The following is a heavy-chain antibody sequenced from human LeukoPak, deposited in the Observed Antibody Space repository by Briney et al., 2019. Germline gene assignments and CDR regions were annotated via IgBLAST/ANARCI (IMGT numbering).Heavy chain of an antibody. CDR1: GGSISSSSYY. Sequence: SETLSLTCTVSGGSISSSSYYWGWIRQPPGKGLEWIGSIYYSGSTYYNPSLKSRVTISVDTSKNQFSLKLRSVTAADTAVYYCARGSYYGSGSHFDYWGQGTLVTVSS. CDR3: ARGSYYGSGSHFDY. CDR2: IYYSGST. J-gene: IGHJ4*02. V-gene: IGHV4-39*07. D-gene: IGHD3-10*01.